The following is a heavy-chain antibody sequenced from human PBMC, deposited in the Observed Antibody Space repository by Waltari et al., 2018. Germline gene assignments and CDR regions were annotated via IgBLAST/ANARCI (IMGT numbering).Heavy chain of an antibody. V-gene: IGHV4-34*01. CDR2: IKHSGSP. D-gene: IGHD5-12*01. CDR1: GGSFRGHY. Sequence: QVQLQQWGAGLLKPSETLSLTCAVYGGSFRGHYWSWLRQPPGQGLAWIGEIKHSGSPNYNPSLKSRVTISVDTSKNQFSLKLSSVTAADTAVYYCARGFGGAGYEWSYYYYGMDVWGQGTTVTVSS. CDR3: ARGFGGAGYEWSYYYYGMDV. J-gene: IGHJ6*02.